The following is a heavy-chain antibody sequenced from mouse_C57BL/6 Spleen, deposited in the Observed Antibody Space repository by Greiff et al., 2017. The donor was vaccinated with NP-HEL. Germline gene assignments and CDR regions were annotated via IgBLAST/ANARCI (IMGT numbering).Heavy chain of an antibody. D-gene: IGHD1-1*01. Sequence: QVQLQQPGAELVMPGASVKLSCKASGYTFTSYWMHWVKQRPGQGLEWIGEIDPYDSYTHYNQKFKGKSTLTVDKSSRTAYMPLRSLTSDDSAVPCGAGGETTVADWYFDVWGTGTTVTVSS. CDR3: AGGETTVADWYFDV. J-gene: IGHJ1*03. CDR1: GYTFTSYW. CDR2: IDPYDSYT. V-gene: IGHV1-69*01.